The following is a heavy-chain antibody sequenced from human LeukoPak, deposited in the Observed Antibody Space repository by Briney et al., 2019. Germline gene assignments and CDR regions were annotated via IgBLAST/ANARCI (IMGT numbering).Heavy chain of an antibody. CDR3: ARGGRGSSSDFDY. CDR1: GGSISSGGYY. V-gene: IGHV4-30-2*01. Sequence: SQTLSLTCTVSGGSISSGGYYWSWIRQPPGKGLEWIGYIYHSGSTYYNPSLKSRVTISVDRSKNQFSLKLSSVTAADTVVYYCARGGRGSSSDFDYWGQGTLVTVSS. J-gene: IGHJ4*02. D-gene: IGHD6-6*01. CDR2: IYHSGST.